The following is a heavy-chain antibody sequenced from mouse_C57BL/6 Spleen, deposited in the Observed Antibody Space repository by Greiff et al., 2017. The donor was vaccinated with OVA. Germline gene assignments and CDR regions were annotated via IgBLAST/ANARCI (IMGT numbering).Heavy chain of an antibody. D-gene: IGHD2-3*01. J-gene: IGHJ2*01. CDR3: ARSRDGYYFDY. CDR2: IDPSDSYT. Sequence: QVQLQQPGAELVRPGTSVKLSCKASGYTFTSYWMHWVKQRPGQGLEWIGVIDPSDSYTNYNQKFKGKATLTVDTSSSTAYMQLSSLTSEDSAVYYGARSRDGYYFDYWGQGTTLTVSS. V-gene: IGHV1-59*01. CDR1: GYTFTSYW.